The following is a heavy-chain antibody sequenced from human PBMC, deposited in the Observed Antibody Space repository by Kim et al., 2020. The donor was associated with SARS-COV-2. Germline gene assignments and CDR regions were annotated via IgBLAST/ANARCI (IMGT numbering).Heavy chain of an antibody. Sequence: TSYAQKFQGRVTMTRDTSTSTVYMELSSLRSEDTAVYYCASRASGWYVYWGQGTLVTVSS. CDR3: ASRASGWYVY. D-gene: IGHD6-19*01. CDR2: T. J-gene: IGHJ4*02. V-gene: IGHV1-46*01.